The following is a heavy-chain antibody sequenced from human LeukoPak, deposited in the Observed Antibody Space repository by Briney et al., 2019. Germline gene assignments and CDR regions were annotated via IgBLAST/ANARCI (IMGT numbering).Heavy chain of an antibody. CDR3: ARGRDQTNTGYCDH. Sequence: SVKVSCKASGGTSSRYAMNWVRQGPGQGLEWMGGIIPFFGSANYAQKFRGRLTITTDESTFTSYMELSSLRYEDTAVYYCARGRDQTNTGYCDHWGQGTLVTVSS. J-gene: IGHJ4*02. V-gene: IGHV1-69*05. D-gene: IGHD2-15*01. CDR2: IIPFFGSA. CDR1: GGTSSRYA.